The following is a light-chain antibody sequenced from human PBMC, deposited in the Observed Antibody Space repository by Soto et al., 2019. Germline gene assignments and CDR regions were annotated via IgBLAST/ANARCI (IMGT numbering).Light chain of an antibody. CDR2: GAS. J-gene: IGKJ2*01. Sequence: EIVLTQSPGTLSLSPGERATLSCRASQSVSSSYLAWYQQKPGQAPRLLIYGASSRATGIPDRFSGSGSGTDFTLTISRLEPKDFAVYYCQQYGSSPPKYTFGQGTKLEIK. CDR3: QQYGSSPPKYT. V-gene: IGKV3-20*01. CDR1: QSVSSSY.